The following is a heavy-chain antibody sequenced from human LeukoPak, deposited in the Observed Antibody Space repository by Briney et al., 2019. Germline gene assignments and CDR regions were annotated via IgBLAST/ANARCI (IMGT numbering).Heavy chain of an antibody. D-gene: IGHD2-2*01. Sequence: PSETLSLTCAVYGGSFSGYYWSWIRQPPGKGLEWIGEINHSGSTNYNPSLKSRVTISVDTSKNQFSLKLSSVTAADTAVYYCARGMAHCSSTSCYRSWFDPWGQGTLVTGSS. V-gene: IGHV4-34*01. CDR2: INHSGST. J-gene: IGHJ5*02. CDR3: ARGMAHCSSTSCYRSWFDP. CDR1: GGSFSGYY.